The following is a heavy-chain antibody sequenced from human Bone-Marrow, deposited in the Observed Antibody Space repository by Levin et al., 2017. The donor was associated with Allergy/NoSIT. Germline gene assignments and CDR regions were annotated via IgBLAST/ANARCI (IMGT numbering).Heavy chain of an antibody. V-gene: IGHV4-39*07. CDR1: GGSISSSSYY. CDR2: IYYSGST. D-gene: IGHD4-17*01. Sequence: ESLKISCTVSGGSISSSSYYWGWIRQPPGKGLEWIGSIYYSGSTYYNPSLKSRVTISVDTSKNQFSLKLSSVTAADTAVYYCARLTVTTRAFDYWGQGTLVTVSS. CDR3: ARLTVTTRAFDY. J-gene: IGHJ4*02.